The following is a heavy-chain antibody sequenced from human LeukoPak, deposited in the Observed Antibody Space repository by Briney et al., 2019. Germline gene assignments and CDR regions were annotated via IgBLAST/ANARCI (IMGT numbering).Heavy chain of an antibody. CDR1: GGTFSSYA. D-gene: IGHD6-13*01. V-gene: IGHV1-69*06. CDR2: IIPIFGTA. Sequence: GASVKVSCKASGGTFSSYAISWVRQAPGQGLEWMGGIIPIFGTANYAQKFQGRVTITADKSTSTAYMELSSLRSEDTAVYYCARCSFPGYSSSWYVPGYYYMDVWGKGTTVTISS. CDR3: ARCSFPGYSSSWYVPGYYYMDV. J-gene: IGHJ6*03.